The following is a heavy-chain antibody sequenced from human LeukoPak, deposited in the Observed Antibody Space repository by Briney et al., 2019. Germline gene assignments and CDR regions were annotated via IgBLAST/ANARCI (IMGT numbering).Heavy chain of an antibody. V-gene: IGHV3-48*01. CDR2: ISSNSRTI. CDR3: ARDVGVYGDYAILGY. CDR1: GFTFSSYA. D-gene: IGHD4-17*01. Sequence: GGSLRLSCAASGFTFSSYAMNWVRQAPGKGLEWISFISSNSRTILYTDSVKGRFTSSRDNAKNSLYLQMNNLRIEDSAVYYCARDVGVYGDYAILGYWGQGTLVTVSS. J-gene: IGHJ4*02.